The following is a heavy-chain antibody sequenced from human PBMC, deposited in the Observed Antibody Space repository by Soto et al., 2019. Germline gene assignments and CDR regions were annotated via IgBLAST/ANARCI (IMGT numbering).Heavy chain of an antibody. CDR1: GGSISSSSYY. CDR3: TRYSNYAPLFRIAAAGAYYYYGMDV. D-gene: IGHD6-13*01. Sequence: QLQLQESGPGLVKPSETLSLTCTVSGGSISSSSYYWGWIRQPPGKGLEWIGSIYYSGSTYYNPSLKSRVTISVDTSKNQFSLKLSSVTAADTAVYYCTRYSNYAPLFRIAAAGAYYYYGMDVWGQGTTVTVSS. J-gene: IGHJ6*02. CDR2: IYYSGST. V-gene: IGHV4-39*01.